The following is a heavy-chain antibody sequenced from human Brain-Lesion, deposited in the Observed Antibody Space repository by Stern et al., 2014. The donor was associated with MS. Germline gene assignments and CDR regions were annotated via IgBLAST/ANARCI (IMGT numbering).Heavy chain of an antibody. Sequence: EVQLVESGGDLVQPGRSLRLSCAAFGFTFDDYAMHWVRQAPGKGLEWVAGIGWNSGTIGYADSVKGRFTPSRDNAYSSLYLQMNSLRPEDTALYYCARDITGSSAYFAYWGQGTLVTVSS. CDR3: ARDITGSSAYFAY. CDR2: IGWNSGTI. CDR1: GFTFDDYA. D-gene: IGHD1-14*01. V-gene: IGHV3-9*01. J-gene: IGHJ4*02.